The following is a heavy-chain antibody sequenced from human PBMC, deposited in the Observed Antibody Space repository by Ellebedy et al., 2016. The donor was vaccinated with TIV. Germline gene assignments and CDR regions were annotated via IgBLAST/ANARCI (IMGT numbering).Heavy chain of an antibody. CDR2: IITIYGTA. V-gene: IGHV1-69*13. CDR3: ARPPDAAKVMGYWYYYMDV. J-gene: IGHJ6*03. CDR1: RDTLSNYA. D-gene: IGHD5-18*01. Sequence: ASVKVSXKASRDTLSNYAFSWVRQAPGQGLEWIGGIITIYGTANYAQKFQGRVTITADESTNTVYMELSSLRSEDTAVYYCARPPDAAKVMGYWYYYMDVWGKGTTVTVSS.